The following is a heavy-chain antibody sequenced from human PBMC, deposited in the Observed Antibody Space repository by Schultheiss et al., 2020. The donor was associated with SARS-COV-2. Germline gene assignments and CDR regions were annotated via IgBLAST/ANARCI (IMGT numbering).Heavy chain of an antibody. CDR3: ARRKRQSPYYYYYMDV. CDR1: CGSISSYY. Sequence: SETLSLTCTVSCGSISSYYWSWIRQPPGKGLEWIGYIYYSGSTNYNPSLKSRVTISVDTTKNQFSLKLSSVTAAGAAVYYCARRKRQSPYYYYYMDVWGKGTTVTVSS. J-gene: IGHJ6*03. CDR2: IYYSGST. V-gene: IGHV4-59*08.